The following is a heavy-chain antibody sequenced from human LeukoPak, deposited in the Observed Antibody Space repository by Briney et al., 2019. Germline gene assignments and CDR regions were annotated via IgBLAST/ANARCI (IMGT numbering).Heavy chain of an antibody. CDR2: INRDGSRT. J-gene: IGHJ4*02. V-gene: IGHV3-74*01. CDR3: ARGPNSNWSGLDF. Sequence: GGSLRLSCAASGFTFSNHWMHWVRQAPGKGLMWVSRINRDGSRTDYADSVKGRFTISRDDAKNTLYLQVNSLRAEDTAVYYCARGPNSNWSGLDFWGQGTLLTVSS. D-gene: IGHD6-6*01. CDR1: GFTFSNHW.